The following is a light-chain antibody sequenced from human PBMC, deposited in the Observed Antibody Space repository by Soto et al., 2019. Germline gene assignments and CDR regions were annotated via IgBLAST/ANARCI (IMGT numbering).Light chain of an antibody. J-gene: IGKJ3*01. CDR2: GAS. Sequence: EIVLTQSPGTLSLSPGERATLSCRASQSVSSSYLGWYQPKPGQAPRLLIYGASTRATGIPDRFSGSGSGTDFTLTISRLEPEDFAVYYCQYYGSSPFTFGPGTKGDIK. V-gene: IGKV3-20*01. CDR1: QSVSSSY. CDR3: QYYGSSPFT.